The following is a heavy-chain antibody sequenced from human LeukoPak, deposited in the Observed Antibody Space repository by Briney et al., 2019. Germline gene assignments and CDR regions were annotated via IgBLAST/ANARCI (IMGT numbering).Heavy chain of an antibody. J-gene: IGHJ4*02. CDR2: IYPGDSGT. CDR1: GYSFTSYW. V-gene: IGHV5-51*01. CDR3: ARATLGYCSSTSCYSFDY. D-gene: IGHD2-2*01. Sequence: GESLKISCKGSGYSFTSYWIGWVRQMPGKGLEWMGIIYPGDSGTRYSPSFQGQVTISADKSISTAYLQWSSLKASDTAMYYCARATLGYCSSTSCYSFDYWGQGTLVTVSS.